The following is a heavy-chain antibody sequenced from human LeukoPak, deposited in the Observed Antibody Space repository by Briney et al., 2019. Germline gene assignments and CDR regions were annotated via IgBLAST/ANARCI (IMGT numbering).Heavy chain of an antibody. D-gene: IGHD3-22*01. J-gene: IGHJ4*02. Sequence: GGSLRLSCAASGVTFSSFWMSWVRQGPGKGLEWVANINQDGREKYYVDSVKGRFTISRDNAKNSLYLQVSRLRAEDTAVYYCARDTDSTAFYHYYFDSWGPGTPVTVSP. V-gene: IGHV3-7*04. CDR2: INQDGREK. CDR3: ARDTDSTAFYHYYFDS. CDR1: GVTFSSFW.